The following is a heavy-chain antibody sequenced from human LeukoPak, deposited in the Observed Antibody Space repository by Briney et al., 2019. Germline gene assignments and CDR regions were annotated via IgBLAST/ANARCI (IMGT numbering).Heavy chain of an antibody. J-gene: IGHJ6*03. D-gene: IGHD6-13*01. CDR3: ARAGRAAAGYYYYYYMDV. CDR2: IKQDGSEK. Sequence: GGSLRLSCAASGFTFSDYYMSWIRQAPGKGLEWVANIKQDGSEKYYVDSVKGRFTISRDNAKNSLNLQMNSLRAEDTAVYYCARAGRAAAGYYYYYYMDVWGKGTTVTISS. CDR1: GFTFSDYY. V-gene: IGHV3-7*01.